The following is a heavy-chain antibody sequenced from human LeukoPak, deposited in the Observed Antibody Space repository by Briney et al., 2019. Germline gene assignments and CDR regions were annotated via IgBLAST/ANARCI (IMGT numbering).Heavy chain of an antibody. Sequence: ASETLSLTCSVSGDSISYFYWSWIRQAAGKGLEWIGRMSSSGNMSVDTSKNQLSLMVISVTAADTAVYYCARLAVAGISYYYYYYMDVWGKGTTVTVSS. CDR2: MSSSG. D-gene: IGHD6-19*01. V-gene: IGHV4-4*07. CDR3: ARLAVAGISYYYYYYMDV. CDR1: GDSISYFY. J-gene: IGHJ6*03.